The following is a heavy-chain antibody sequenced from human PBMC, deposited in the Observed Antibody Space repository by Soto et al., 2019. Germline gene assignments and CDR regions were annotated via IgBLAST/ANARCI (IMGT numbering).Heavy chain of an antibody. CDR3: ARPVGYCSGGSCYQELYFDY. J-gene: IGHJ4*02. D-gene: IGHD2-15*01. CDR1: GFTFSSYS. Sequence: EVQLVESGGGLVKPGGSLRLSCAASGFTFSSYSMNWVRQAPGKGLEWVSSISSSSSYIYYADSVKGRFTISRDNAKNSQYLQMNRLRGEDTDVYYCARPVGYCSGGSCYQELYFDYWGQGTLVTVSS. V-gene: IGHV3-21*01. CDR2: ISSSSSYI.